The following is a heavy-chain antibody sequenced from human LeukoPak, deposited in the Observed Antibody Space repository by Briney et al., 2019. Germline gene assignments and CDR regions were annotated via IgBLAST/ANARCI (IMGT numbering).Heavy chain of an antibody. D-gene: IGHD3-10*01. V-gene: IGHV4-34*01. CDR2: INHSGST. J-gene: IGHJ5*02. Sequence: SETLSLTCAVYGGSFSGYYWSWIRQPPGKGLEWIGEINHSGSTNYNPSLKSRVTISVDTSKNQFSLKLSSVTAADTAVYYCARGRYYGSGSYVRGRGEWFDPWGQGTLVTVSS. CDR1: GGSFSGYY. CDR3: ARGRYYGSGSYVRGRGEWFDP.